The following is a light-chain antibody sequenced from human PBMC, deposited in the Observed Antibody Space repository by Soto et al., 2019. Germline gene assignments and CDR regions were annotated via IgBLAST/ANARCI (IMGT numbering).Light chain of an antibody. CDR2: GNS. Sequence: QSVLTQPPSVSGAPGQRVTISCTGSSSNIGAGYDVHWYQQLPGTAPKLLISGNSNRPSGVPDRFSGSKSGTSASLAITGLRGGGGACLYRQAFCSRLGGWGFGGGAKLAVL. V-gene: IGLV1-40*01. J-gene: IGLJ3*02. CDR3: QAFCSRLGGWG. CDR1: SSNIGAGYD.